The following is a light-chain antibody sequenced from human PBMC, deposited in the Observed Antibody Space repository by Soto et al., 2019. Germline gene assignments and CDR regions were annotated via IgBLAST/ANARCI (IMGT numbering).Light chain of an antibody. Sequence: DTQMNPSPSSLAASVGDRLNITCRASQNVSSFVNWYQQKPGKDPNLIIYETSTLESGVPSRASGDRYGADVTLSISSLQPYDFPNYYCHQTFNTPHTSGQGTKVDI. CDR2: ETS. CDR3: HQTFNTPHT. J-gene: IGKJ1*01. CDR1: QNVSSF. V-gene: IGKV1-39*01.